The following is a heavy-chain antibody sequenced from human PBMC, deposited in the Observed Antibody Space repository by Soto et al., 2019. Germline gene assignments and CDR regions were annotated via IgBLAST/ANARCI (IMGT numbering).Heavy chain of an antibody. CDR2: IYRSGNI. CDR1: GGSISSSNW. V-gene: IGHV4-4*02. CDR3: GRANYCSSTSCHVDY. J-gene: IGHJ4*02. Sequence: QVQLQESGPGLVKPSGTLSLTCAVSGGSISSSNWWSWVRQPPGKGREWIGEIYRSGNINPNPSLKSRVTISVDTSKNQFSLKLSSVTAADTAVYYCGRANYCSSTSCHVDYWGQGTLVTVSS. D-gene: IGHD2-2*01.